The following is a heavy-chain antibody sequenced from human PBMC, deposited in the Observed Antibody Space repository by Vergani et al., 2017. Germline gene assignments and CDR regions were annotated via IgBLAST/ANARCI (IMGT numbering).Heavy chain of an antibody. CDR3: ARGGCSSTSCYFYYYYGMDV. V-gene: IGHV4-59*01. Sequence: QVQLQESGSGLVKPSQTLSLTCTVSGGSISSYYWSWIRQPPGKGLEWIGYIYYSGSTNYNPSLKSRVTISVDTYKNQFSLKLSSVTAADTAVYYCARGGCSSTSCYFYYYYGMDVWGQGTTVTVSS. J-gene: IGHJ6*02. CDR1: GGSISSYY. CDR2: IYYSGST. D-gene: IGHD2-2*01.